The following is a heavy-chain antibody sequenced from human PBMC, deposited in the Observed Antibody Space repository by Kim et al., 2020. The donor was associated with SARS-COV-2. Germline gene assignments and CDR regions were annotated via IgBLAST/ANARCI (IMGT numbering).Heavy chain of an antibody. CDR2: INAGNGNT. CDR1: GYTFTIYA. V-gene: IGHV1-3*01. Sequence: ASVKVSCKASGYTFTIYAMHWVRQAPGQRLEWMGWINAGNGNTKYSQKFQGRVTITRDTSASTAYMELSSLRSEDTAVYYCARDGGDDSRAEAWDYWGQGTLVTVSS. D-gene: IGHD5-12*01. J-gene: IGHJ4*02. CDR3: ARDGGDDSRAEAWDY.